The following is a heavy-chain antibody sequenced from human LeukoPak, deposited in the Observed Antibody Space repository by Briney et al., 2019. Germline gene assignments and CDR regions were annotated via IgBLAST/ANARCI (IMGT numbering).Heavy chain of an antibody. CDR1: GFTFSSYA. Sequence: GGSLRLSCAASGFTFSSYAMHWGRQAAGKGLEWVAVISYDGSNKYYADSVKGRFTISRDNSKNTLYLQMNSLRAEDTAVYYCARTVAGETDYYYYYMDVWGKGTTVTVSS. CDR3: ARTVAGETDYYYYYMDV. J-gene: IGHJ6*03. CDR2: ISYDGSNK. V-gene: IGHV3-30*04. D-gene: IGHD6-19*01.